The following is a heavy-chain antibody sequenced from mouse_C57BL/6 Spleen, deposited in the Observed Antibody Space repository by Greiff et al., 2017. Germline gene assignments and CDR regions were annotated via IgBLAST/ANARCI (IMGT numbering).Heavy chain of an antibody. CDR2: IDPETGGT. CDR3: TFYDGYYGDY. V-gene: IGHV1-15*01. Sequence: QVQLKQSGAELVRPGASVTLSCKASGYTFTDYEMHWVKQTPVHGLEWIGAIDPETGGTAYNQKFKGKAILTADKSSSTAYMELRSLTSEDSAVYYCTFYDGYYGDYWGQGTSVTVSS. J-gene: IGHJ4*01. CDR1: GYTFTDYE. D-gene: IGHD2-3*01.